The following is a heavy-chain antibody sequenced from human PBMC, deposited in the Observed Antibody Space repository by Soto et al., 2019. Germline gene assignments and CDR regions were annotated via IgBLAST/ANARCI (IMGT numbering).Heavy chain of an antibody. D-gene: IGHD5-12*01. J-gene: IGHJ6*02. Sequence: SETLSLTCTVSGGSISSGDYYWSWIRQPPGKGLEWIGYIYYSGSTYYNPSLKSRVTISVDTSKNQFSLKLSSVTAADTAVYYCARGGYDYRSYYGMDVWGQGTTVTVSS. V-gene: IGHV4-30-4*01. CDR2: IYYSGST. CDR3: ARGGYDYRSYYGMDV. CDR1: GGSISSGDYY.